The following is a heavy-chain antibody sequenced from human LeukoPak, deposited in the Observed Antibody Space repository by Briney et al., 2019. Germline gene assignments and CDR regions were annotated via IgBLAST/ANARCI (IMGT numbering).Heavy chain of an antibody. Sequence: SETLSLTCTVPGGSITSYFWSWIRQPPGKGLEWIGYIYYSGSTNYNPSLKSRVTISVDTSKNRFSLKLSSVTAADTAVYYCARDMNYDSSAWFDPWGQGTLVTVSS. CDR3: ARDMNYDSSAWFDP. V-gene: IGHV4-59*12. CDR2: IYYSGST. CDR1: GGSITSYF. D-gene: IGHD3-22*01. J-gene: IGHJ5*02.